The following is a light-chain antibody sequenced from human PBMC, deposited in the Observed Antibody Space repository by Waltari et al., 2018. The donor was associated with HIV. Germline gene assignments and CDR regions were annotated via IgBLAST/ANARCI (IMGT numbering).Light chain of an antibody. Sequence: MMQSPDILPVSPGEVVTLTCRASQSVNTNVAGYQQRPGQAPRLLIYGASTRAAGFPARFSGGGSGTEFTLTISSLQSEDFALYFCHQYNNWPYTFGQGTKLDIK. CDR2: GAS. V-gene: IGKV3-15*01. CDR3: HQYNNWPYT. CDR1: QSVNTN. J-gene: IGKJ2*01.